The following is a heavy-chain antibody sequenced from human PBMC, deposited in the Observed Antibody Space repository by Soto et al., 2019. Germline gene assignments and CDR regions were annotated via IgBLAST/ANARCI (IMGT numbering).Heavy chain of an antibody. V-gene: IGHV4-30-4*01. Sequence: SETLSLTCTVSGGSISSGDYYWSWIRQPPGKGLEWIGYIYYSGSTYYNPSLKSRVTISVDTSKNQFSLKLSSVTAADTAVYYCARDFWSGPYYYGMDVWGQATTVTVSS. CDR3: ARDFWSGPYYYGMDV. J-gene: IGHJ6*01. CDR2: IYYSGST. CDR1: GGSISSGDYY. D-gene: IGHD3-3*01.